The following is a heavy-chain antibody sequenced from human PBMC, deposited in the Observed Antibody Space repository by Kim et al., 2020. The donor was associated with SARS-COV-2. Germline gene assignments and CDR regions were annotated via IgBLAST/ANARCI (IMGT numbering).Heavy chain of an antibody. J-gene: IGHJ5*02. CDR2: ISYDGSNK. V-gene: IGHV3-30*18. CDR1: GFTFSSYG. CDR3: AKDVSSSNDYGPWFDP. Sequence: GGSLRLSCAASGFTFSSYGMHWVRQAPGKGLEWVAVISYDGSNKYYADSVKGRFTISRDNSKNTLYLQMNSLRAEDTAVYYCAKDVSSSNDYGPWFDPWGQGTLVTVSS. D-gene: IGHD4-17*01.